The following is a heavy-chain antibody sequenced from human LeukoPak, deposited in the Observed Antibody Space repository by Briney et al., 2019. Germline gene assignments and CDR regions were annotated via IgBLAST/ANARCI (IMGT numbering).Heavy chain of an antibody. CDR2: IYWNDDK. V-gene: IGHV2-5*01. CDR3: AHRRVQWQQLDSFDC. CDR1: GFSLNTNDVG. D-gene: IGHD6-13*01. J-gene: IGHJ4*02. Sequence: ESGPTLVKPTQTLTLTCTFSGFSLNTNDVGVGWIRQPPGKALEWLALIYWNDDKRYSPSLKSRLTITKDTSKNQVVLTMTNMDPVDTATYYCAHRRVQWQQLDSFDCWGQGTLVTVSS.